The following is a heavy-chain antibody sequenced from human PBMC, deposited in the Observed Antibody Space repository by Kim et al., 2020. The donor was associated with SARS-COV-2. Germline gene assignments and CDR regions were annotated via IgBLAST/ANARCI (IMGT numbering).Heavy chain of an antibody. V-gene: IGHV3-74*01. J-gene: IGHJ6*02. CDR1: GFSVSNYW. CDR2: ISSDGRYT. D-gene: IGHD3-10*02. CDR3: ARGMFSSGFDV. Sequence: GGSLRLFCAASGFSVSNYWINWVRHAPGKGLVWVSRISSDGRYTHYADSVKGRFTLSRDNAENTLFLQMNSLRAEDTAVYYCARGMFSSGFDVWGQGTTVTVS.